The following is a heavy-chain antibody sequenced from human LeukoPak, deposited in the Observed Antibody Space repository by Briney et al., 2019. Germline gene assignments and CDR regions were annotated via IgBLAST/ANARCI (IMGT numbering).Heavy chain of an antibody. Sequence: SETLSLTCSVSGGSISSSSYYWGWIRQPPGKGLEWIGSIYYSGSTYYNPSLRSRVTISVDTSKNQFSLKLSSVTAADTAVYYCARHNYGDCVFWGQGTLVAVSS. V-gene: IGHV4-39*01. CDR1: GGSISSSSYY. CDR2: IYYSGST. D-gene: IGHD4-17*01. J-gene: IGHJ4*02. CDR3: ARHNYGDCVF.